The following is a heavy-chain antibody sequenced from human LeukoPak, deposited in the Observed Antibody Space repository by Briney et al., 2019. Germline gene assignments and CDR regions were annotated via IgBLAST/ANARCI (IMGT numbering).Heavy chain of an antibody. Sequence: PGGSLRLSCAASGFTFSSYSMNWVRQAPGKGLEWVSYISSSGSTIYYADSVKGRFTISRDNAKNSLYLQMNSLRAEDTAVYYCARVRSRGYSGYGYWGQGTLVTVSS. CDR2: ISSSGSTI. CDR1: GFTFSSYS. CDR3: ARVRSRGYSGYGY. J-gene: IGHJ4*02. D-gene: IGHD5-12*01. V-gene: IGHV3-48*04.